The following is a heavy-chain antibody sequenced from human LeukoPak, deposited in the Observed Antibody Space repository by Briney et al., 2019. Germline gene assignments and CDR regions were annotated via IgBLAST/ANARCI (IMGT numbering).Heavy chain of an antibody. CDR2: IYYSGST. CDR3: AAGFGELFDY. J-gene: IGHJ4*02. CDR1: EFILSDHF. Sequence: LRLSCTASEFILSDHFMDWIRQPPGKGLEWIGYIYYSGSTYYNPSLKSRVTISVDTSKNQFSLKLSSVTAADTAVYYCAAGFGELFDYWGQGTLVTVSS. D-gene: IGHD3-10*01. V-gene: IGHV4-30-4*08.